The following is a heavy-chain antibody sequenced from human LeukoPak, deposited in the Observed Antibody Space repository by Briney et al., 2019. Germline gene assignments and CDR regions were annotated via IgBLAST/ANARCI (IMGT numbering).Heavy chain of an antibody. Sequence: ASVKVSCKASGYTFTSYGISWVRQAPGQGLEWMGWISAYNGNTNYAQKLQGRVTMTTDTSTSTAYMELRSLRSEDTAVYYCARSQNVDTAMEYYYYYYMDVWGKGTTVTISS. CDR1: GYTFTSYG. CDR2: ISAYNGNT. CDR3: ARSQNVDTAMEYYYYYYMDV. J-gene: IGHJ6*03. D-gene: IGHD5-18*01. V-gene: IGHV1-18*01.